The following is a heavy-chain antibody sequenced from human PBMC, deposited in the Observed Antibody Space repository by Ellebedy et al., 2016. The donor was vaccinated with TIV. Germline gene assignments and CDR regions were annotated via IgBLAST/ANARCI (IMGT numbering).Heavy chain of an antibody. CDR3: ARVAYDPEDYYGMDV. D-gene: IGHD3-3*01. CDR1: GGTFSSYA. J-gene: IGHJ6*02. V-gene: IGHV1-69*13. CDR2: ITPIFGTA. Sequence: SVKVSXKASGGTFSSYAISWVRQAPGQGLEWMGGITPIFGTANYAQKFQGRVTITADESTSTAYMELSSLRSEDTAVYYCARVAYDPEDYYGMDVWGQGTTVTVSS.